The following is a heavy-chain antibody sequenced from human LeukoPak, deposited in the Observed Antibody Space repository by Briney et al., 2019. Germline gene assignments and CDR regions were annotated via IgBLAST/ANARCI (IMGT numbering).Heavy chain of an antibody. CDR2: INHSGST. Sequence: SETLSLTCAVYGGSFSGYYWSWIRQPPGKGLEWIGEINHSGSTNYSPSLKSRVTISVDTSKNQFSLKLSSVTAADTAVYYCAINDFWSGYYPFDYWGQGTLVTVSS. V-gene: IGHV4-34*01. CDR1: GGSFSGYY. D-gene: IGHD3-3*01. CDR3: AINDFWSGYYPFDY. J-gene: IGHJ4*02.